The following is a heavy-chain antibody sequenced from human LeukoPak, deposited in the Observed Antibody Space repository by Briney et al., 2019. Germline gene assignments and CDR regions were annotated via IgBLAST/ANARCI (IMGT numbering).Heavy chain of an antibody. CDR3: ARDQVGAVDY. V-gene: IGHV3-21*01. J-gene: IGHJ4*02. CDR1: GFTFNTYT. Sequence: GGSLRLSCAASGFTFNTYTMNWVRQAPGKGLEWVSSISSGTSYIYYADSVKDRFTISRDNAKNSLYLQMNSLRAEDTAVYYCARDQVGAVDYWGQGTLVTVSS. CDR2: ISSGTSYI. D-gene: IGHD1-26*01.